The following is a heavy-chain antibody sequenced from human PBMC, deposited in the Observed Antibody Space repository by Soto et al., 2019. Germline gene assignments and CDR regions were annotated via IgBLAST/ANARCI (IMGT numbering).Heavy chain of an antibody. D-gene: IGHD3-3*01. CDR2: IYWDDDK. Sequence: QITLKESGPTLVKPTQTLTLTCTFSGFSLSTSGVAVGWIRQPPGKALEWLALIYWDDDKRYSPSLKSRLTITMDTSKNQVVLTMTNMDPVDTATYYCAYSNYDLRVWYFDLWGRGTLVTVSS. J-gene: IGHJ2*01. CDR1: GFSLSTSGVA. V-gene: IGHV2-5*02. CDR3: AYSNYDLRVWYFDL.